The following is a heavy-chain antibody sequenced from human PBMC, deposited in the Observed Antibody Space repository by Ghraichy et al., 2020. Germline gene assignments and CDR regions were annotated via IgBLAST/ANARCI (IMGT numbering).Heavy chain of an antibody. V-gene: IGHV3-23*01. J-gene: IGHJ4*01. CDR3: AKEPNYYDSRGYYPRFDY. CDR2: FSDSGVIT. D-gene: IGHD3-22*01. CDR1: GFTFGNYA. Sequence: GGSLRLSCAASGFTFGNYAMSWVRQAPGKGLEWVSGFSDSGVITYYADSVKGRFTIYRDNSQNTLYLQMNSLRPEDTAVYYCAKEPNYYDSRGYYPRFDYGVHGTLVTVAS.